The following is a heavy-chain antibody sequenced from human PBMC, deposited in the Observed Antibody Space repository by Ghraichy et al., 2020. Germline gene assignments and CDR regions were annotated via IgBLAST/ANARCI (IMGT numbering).Heavy chain of an antibody. Sequence: SETLSLTCTVSGGSISSYYWSWIRQPPGKGLEWIGYIYYSGSTNYNPSLKSRVTISVDTSKNQFSLKLSSVTAADTAVYYCARRAMVRGGGAFDIWGQGTMVTVSS. V-gene: IGHV4-59*08. CDR1: GGSISSYY. J-gene: IGHJ3*02. CDR3: ARRAMVRGGGAFDI. CDR2: IYYSGST. D-gene: IGHD3-10*01.